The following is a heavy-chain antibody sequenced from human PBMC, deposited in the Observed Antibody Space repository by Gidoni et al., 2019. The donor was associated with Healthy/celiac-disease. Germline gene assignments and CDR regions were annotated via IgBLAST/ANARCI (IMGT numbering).Heavy chain of an antibody. CDR3: ARGDWLLSRSVDY. J-gene: IGHJ4*02. D-gene: IGHD3-9*01. CDR2: INHSGST. V-gene: IGHV4-34*01. CDR1: GGSFSGYY. Sequence: QVQLQQWGAGLLKPSDTLSLTCAVYGGSFSGYYWSWIRQPPGKGLEWIGEINHSGSTNYNPSHKSRVTISVDTSKNQFSLKLSSVTAADTAVYYCARGDWLLSRSVDYWGQGTLVTVSS.